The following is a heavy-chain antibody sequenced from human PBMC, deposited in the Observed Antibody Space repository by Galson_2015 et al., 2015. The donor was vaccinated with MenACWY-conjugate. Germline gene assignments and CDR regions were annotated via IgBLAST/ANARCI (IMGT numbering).Heavy chain of an antibody. CDR2: ISGSGQTR. V-gene: IGHV3-11*01. CDR3: ARELSLVAVGVTPGWFDT. J-gene: IGHJ5*02. CDR1: GFTFGDYY. D-gene: IGHD2-15*01. Sequence: SLRLSCAASGFTFGDYYMSWIRQTPGKGLEWLSYISGSGQTRYYADSLKGRFTISRDNAEQSLYLQMNNLRADDTAVYYCARELSLVAVGVTPGWFDTWGQGILVTVSS.